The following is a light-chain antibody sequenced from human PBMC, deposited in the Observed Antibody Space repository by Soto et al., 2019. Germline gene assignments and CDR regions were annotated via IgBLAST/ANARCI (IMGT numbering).Light chain of an antibody. CDR1: EDITNY. V-gene: IGKV1-9*01. J-gene: IGKJ4*01. CDR3: QQITRYPST. CDR2: DAS. Sequence: IQLTQSPSSLSASVGDRVTVTCRASEDITNYLAWYQQKVGKAPKLLIYDASTLHSGVPSRFSGSGSGTDFTLTISGLQHEDFATYYCQQITRYPSTFGGGTKVDIK.